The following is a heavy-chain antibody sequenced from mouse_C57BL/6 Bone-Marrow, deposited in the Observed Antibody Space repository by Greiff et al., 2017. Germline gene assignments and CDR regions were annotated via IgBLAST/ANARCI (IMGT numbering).Heavy chain of an antibody. CDR1: GYTFTSYG. J-gene: IGHJ4*01. D-gene: IGHD2-3*01. Sequence: VQLQESGAELARPGASVKLSCKASGYTFTSYGISWVKQRTGQGLEWIGEIYPRSGNTYYNQKFKGKATLTADKSSSTAYMELRSLRSEASAVYVCDICDGYLYYAMDYWGQGTSVTVSS. CDR3: DICDGYLYYAMDY. CDR2: IYPRSGNT. V-gene: IGHV1-81*01.